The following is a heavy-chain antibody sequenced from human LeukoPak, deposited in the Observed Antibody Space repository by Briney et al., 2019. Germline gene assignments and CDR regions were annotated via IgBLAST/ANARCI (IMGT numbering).Heavy chain of an antibody. CDR1: GFTFSNAW. V-gene: IGHV3-15*01. D-gene: IGHD4-17*01. J-gene: IGHJ4*02. CDR2: IKIKTDGGTT. CDR3: TTEWSPPNFYGDYVDY. Sequence: PGGSLRLSCAASGFTFSNAWMSWVRQAPGKGLEWVGRIKIKTDGGTTDYAAPVKGRFTISRDDSKNTLYLQMNSLKTEDTAVYYCTTEWSPPNFYGDYVDYWGQGTLVTVSS.